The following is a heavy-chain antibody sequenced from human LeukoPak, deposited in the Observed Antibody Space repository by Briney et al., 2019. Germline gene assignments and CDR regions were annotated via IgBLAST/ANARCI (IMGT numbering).Heavy chain of an antibody. J-gene: IGHJ5*02. D-gene: IGHD3-3*01. CDR3: ARGSPGGITIFGVVTPMPNWFDP. CDR2: IYYSGST. Sequence: SETQSLTCTVSGGSISSYYWSWIRQPPGKGLEWIGYIYYSGSTNYNPSLKSRVTISVDTSKNQFSLKLSSVTAADTAVYYCARGSPGGITIFGVVTPMPNWFDPWGQGTLVTVSS. CDR1: GGSISSYY. V-gene: IGHV4-59*01.